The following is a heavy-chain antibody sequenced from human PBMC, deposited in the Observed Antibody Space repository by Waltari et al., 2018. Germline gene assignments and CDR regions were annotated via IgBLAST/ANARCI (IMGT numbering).Heavy chain of an antibody. D-gene: IGHD3-22*01. CDR2: ISYDGSNK. V-gene: IGHV3-30*18. Sequence: QVQLVESGGGVVQPGRSLRLSCAASGFTFSSYGMHWVRQAPGKGREWVAVISYDGSNKYYADSVKGRFTISRDNSKNTLYLQMNSLRAEDTAVYYCAKGDRPTYYYDSSGYYPDYWGQGTLVTVSS. CDR3: AKGDRPTYYYDSSGYYPDY. CDR1: GFTFSSYG. J-gene: IGHJ4*02.